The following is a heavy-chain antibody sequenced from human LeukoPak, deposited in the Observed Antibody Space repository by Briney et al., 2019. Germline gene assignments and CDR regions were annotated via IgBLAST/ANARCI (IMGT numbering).Heavy chain of an antibody. Sequence: PSETLSLTCDVSGASISGYWWSWIRQPAGKGLEWIGRMYTDGDTNYNPALKSRVTVSVDTSKNLFPLKLISVTAADTAVYYCACAPAGCGGTCPFDSWGQGTLVTVSS. CDR1: GASISGYW. CDR2: MYTDGDT. D-gene: IGHD2-15*01. J-gene: IGHJ4*02. V-gene: IGHV4-4*07. CDR3: ACAPAGCGGTCPFDS.